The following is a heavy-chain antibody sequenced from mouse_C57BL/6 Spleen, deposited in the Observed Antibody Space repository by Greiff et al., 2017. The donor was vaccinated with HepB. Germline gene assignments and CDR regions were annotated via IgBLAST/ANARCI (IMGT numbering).Heavy chain of an antibody. D-gene: IGHD4-1*01. CDR2: INPYNGGT. J-gene: IGHJ2*01. CDR1: GYTFTDYY. V-gene: IGHV1-19*01. CDR3: ARLGLDY. Sequence: VQLKESGPVLVKPGASVKMSCKASGYTFTDYYMNWVKQSHGKSLEWIGVINPYNGGTSYNQKFKGKATLTVDKSSSTAYMELNSLTSEDSAVYYCARLGLDYWGQGTTLTVSS.